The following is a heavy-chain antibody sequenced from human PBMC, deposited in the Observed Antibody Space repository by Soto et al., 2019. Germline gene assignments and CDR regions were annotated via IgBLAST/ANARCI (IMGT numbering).Heavy chain of an antibody. V-gene: IGHV1-8*01. CDR3: ATIYGDYSWDGAFDI. Sequence: QVQLVQSGAEVKKPGASVKVSCTASGYTFTSYDINWVRQATGQGLAWMGWMNPNSGNTGYSQKFQGRVTMTRNTSISTVYMELSSLRSEDTAVYYGATIYGDYSWDGAFDIWGQGTMVTVSS. CDR2: MNPNSGNT. CDR1: GYTFTSYD. D-gene: IGHD4-17*01. J-gene: IGHJ3*02.